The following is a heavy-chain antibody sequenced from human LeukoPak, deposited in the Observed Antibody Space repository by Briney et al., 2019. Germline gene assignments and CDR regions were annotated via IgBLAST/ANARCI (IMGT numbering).Heavy chain of an antibody. CDR1: GYTFSSSYG. V-gene: IGHV1-18*01. D-gene: IGHD1-1*01. CDR3: ARFNDWDGTPDY. CDR2: ISGYTGNT. Sequence: SVKVSCKASGYTFSSSYGISWVRQAPAQRLEWMGWISGYTGNTNYGQKVQGRVTMTTDTSTSTAYMELTSLRSDDTAVYYCARFNDWDGTPDYWGQGTLVTVSS. J-gene: IGHJ4*02.